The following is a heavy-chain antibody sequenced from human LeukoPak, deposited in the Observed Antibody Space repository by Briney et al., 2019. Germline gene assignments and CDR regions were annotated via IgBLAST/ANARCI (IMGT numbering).Heavy chain of an antibody. J-gene: IGHJ4*02. D-gene: IGHD1-26*01. Sequence: ASVKVSCKASGYTFTSYYMHWVRQAPGQGLEWMGIINPSGGSTSYAQKFQGRVTMTRDTSTGTVYMELSSLRSEDTAVYYCARDVGSFGYDYWGQGTLVTVSS. CDR3: ARDVGSFGYDY. CDR2: INPSGGST. CDR1: GYTFTSYY. V-gene: IGHV1-46*01.